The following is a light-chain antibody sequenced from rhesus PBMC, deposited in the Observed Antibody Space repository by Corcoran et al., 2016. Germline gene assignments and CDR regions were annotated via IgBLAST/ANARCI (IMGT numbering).Light chain of an antibody. V-gene: IGKV1-74*01. J-gene: IGKJ1*01. CDR1: ENVNNY. Sequence: DIQMTQSPSSLSASVGDRVTITCRTSENVNNYLNWYQQKPGKAPKLLIYKASTLQSGVPSRFSGRGSGTDYTFTISSLQSEDVATYYCQHNYGTPPTFGQGTKVEIK. CDR3: QHNYGTPPT. CDR2: KAS.